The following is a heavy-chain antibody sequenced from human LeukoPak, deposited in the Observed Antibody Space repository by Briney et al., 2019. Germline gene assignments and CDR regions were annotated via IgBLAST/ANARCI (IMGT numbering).Heavy chain of an antibody. J-gene: IGHJ2*01. V-gene: IGHV3-74*03. CDR2: IDIDGIST. CDR3: ARDSSDFDL. Sequence: GGSLRLSCAAPGFSFTSYYMHWVRQVPGKGPVWVSWIDIDGISTKYADSVKGRFTISRDNAKNTVYLQMNSLRVEDTAVYYCARDSSDFDLRGRGTLVTVSS. CDR1: GFSFTSYY.